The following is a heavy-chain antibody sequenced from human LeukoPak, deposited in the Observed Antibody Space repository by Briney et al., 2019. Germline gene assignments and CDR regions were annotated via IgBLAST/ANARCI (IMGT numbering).Heavy chain of an antibody. CDR1: GGSISSGGYY. Sequence: PSETLSLTCTVSGGSISSGGYYWSWIRQHPGKGLEWIGYIYYSGSTYYNPSLKSRVTISVDTSKNQFSLKLSSVTAADTAVYYCASHGWLPSGTYEDYWGQGTLVTVSS. CDR2: IYYSGST. D-gene: IGHD5-12*01. CDR3: ASHGWLPSGTYEDY. J-gene: IGHJ4*02. V-gene: IGHV4-31*03.